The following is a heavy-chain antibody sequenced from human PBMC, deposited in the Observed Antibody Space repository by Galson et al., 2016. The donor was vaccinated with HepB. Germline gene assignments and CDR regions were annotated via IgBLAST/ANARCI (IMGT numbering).Heavy chain of an antibody. J-gene: IGHJ6*02. CDR3: ARGGDATEWYYYGMVV. V-gene: IGHV1-69*05. CDR1: GGTLNGYS. Sequence: SVKVSCKASGGTLNGYSIAWVRQAPGQGPEWMGGVITIFEKTNYARKFRGRVTITTDESATTTFMELSSLRRDDTAVYYCARGGDATEWYYYGMVVWGPGTTVTVSS. CDR2: VITIFEKT. D-gene: IGHD3-16*01.